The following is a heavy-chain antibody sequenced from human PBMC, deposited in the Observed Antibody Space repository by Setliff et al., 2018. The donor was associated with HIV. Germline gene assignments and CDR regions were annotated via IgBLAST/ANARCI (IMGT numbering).Heavy chain of an antibody. V-gene: IGHV4-34*01. CDR3: AGDSNNVRWFYF. Sequence: SETLSLTCAVYGGSFSAYYWTWIRQPPGKGLEWIGEINHSGSTYYNPSLRSRVTISRDTSKSQFSLKLSSVTAADTAVYYCAGDSNNVRWFYFWGQGTLVTVSS. CDR1: GGSFSAYY. D-gene: IGHD1-20*01. CDR2: INHSGST. J-gene: IGHJ5*01.